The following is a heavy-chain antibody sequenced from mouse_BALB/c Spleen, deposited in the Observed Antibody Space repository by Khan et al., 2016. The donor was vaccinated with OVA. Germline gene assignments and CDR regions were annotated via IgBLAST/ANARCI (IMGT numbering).Heavy chain of an antibody. Sequence: EVELVESGGDVVKPGGSLKLSCAASGFSFSTYGISCVRQTLHKRQQWVATVITCGHYTNYPDTVKGRFTISRDNAKNTLYLQLTGMKAEDTAMFYCARIAYYYDSEWFAYWGQGTLVTVSA. CDR3: ARIAYYYDSEWFAY. J-gene: IGHJ3*01. CDR2: VITCGHYT. D-gene: IGHD1-1*01. V-gene: IGHV5-6*01. CDR1: GFSFSTYG.